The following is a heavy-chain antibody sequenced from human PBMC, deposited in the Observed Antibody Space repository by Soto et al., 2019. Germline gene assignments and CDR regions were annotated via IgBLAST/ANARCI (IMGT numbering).Heavy chain of an antibody. CDR1: VEPMTGGYY. V-gene: IGHV4-30-4*08. Sequence: TSETLSLTCDVSVEPMTGGYYWGWIRQSPGKGLEWIGYISNSGSTGYNPSLKTRLSMSVDRSKNQFTLRLTSVTAADTAVYFCATESGSTYGYFDHWGQGTQITVSS. CDR3: ATESGSTYGYFDH. J-gene: IGHJ4*02. CDR2: ISNSGST. D-gene: IGHD5-18*01.